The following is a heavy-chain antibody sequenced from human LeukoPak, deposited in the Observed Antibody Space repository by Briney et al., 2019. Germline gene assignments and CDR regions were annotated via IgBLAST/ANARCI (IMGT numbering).Heavy chain of an antibody. D-gene: IGHD2-21*02. CDR1: GFTVSSNY. Sequence: PGGSLRLTCAASGFTVSSNYMSWVRQAPGKGLEWVSVIYSGGSTYYADSVKGRFTISRDNSKNTLYLQMNSLRAEDTAVYYCARDARFSYCGGDCLDYWGQGTLVTVSS. CDR3: ARDARFSYCGGDCLDY. CDR2: IYSGGST. V-gene: IGHV3-66*01. J-gene: IGHJ4*02.